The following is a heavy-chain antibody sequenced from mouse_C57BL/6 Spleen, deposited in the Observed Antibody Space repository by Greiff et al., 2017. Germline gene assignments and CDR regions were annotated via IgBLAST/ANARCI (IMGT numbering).Heavy chain of an antibody. CDR1: GYTFTSYW. V-gene: IGHV1-59*01. CDR3: ARGTTVVARYFDV. J-gene: IGHJ1*03. Sequence: VQLQQPGAELVRPGTSVKLSCKASGYTFTSYWMHWVKQRPGQGLEWIGVIDPSDSYTNYNQKFKGKATLTVDTSSSTAYMQLSSLTSEDSAVYYCARGTTVVARYFDVGGTGTTVTVAS. D-gene: IGHD1-1*01. CDR2: IDPSDSYT.